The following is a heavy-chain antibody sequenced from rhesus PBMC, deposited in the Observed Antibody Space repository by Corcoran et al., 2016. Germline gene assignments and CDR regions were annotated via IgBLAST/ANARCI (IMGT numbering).Heavy chain of an antibody. D-gene: IGHD3-28*01. CDR2: IGGSSDST. Sequence: QVQLQESGPGLLKPSETLSLTCAVSGYFISICYAWPWTRPPPGKGLAWFGNIGGSSDSTDYNPSLKSRVTISKDTSNNQFSLRLSSVTAADTAVYYCARDSYDSGFDVWGPGTPITISS. CDR1: GYFISICYA. V-gene: IGHV4-127*01. CDR3: ARDSYDSGFDV. J-gene: IGHJ2*01.